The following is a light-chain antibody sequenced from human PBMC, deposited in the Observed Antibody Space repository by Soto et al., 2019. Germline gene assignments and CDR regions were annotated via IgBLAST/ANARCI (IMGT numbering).Light chain of an antibody. J-gene: IGLJ1*01. CDR2: DVT. Sequence: QSALTQPRSVSGSPGQSLTISCSGSSSDIGDYDYVFWYQQHPGKAPTLLIYDVTKRPSGVPDRFSGSKSGDTASLTISGLQAGDEGNYYCCSYVGSNTLDVFGTGTKLTVL. CDR3: CSYVGSNTLDV. V-gene: IGLV2-11*01. CDR1: SSDIGDYDY.